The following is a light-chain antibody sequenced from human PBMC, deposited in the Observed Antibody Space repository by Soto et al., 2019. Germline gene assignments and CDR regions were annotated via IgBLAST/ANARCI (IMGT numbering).Light chain of an antibody. V-gene: IGLV2-14*03. Sequence: QSALTQPASVSGSPGQSITISCTGTSSDVGGYNYVSWYQLHPGKAPKLMIYDVSNRPSGVSNRFSGSKSGNTASLTISGLQAEDEADYYCSSYTSSSTDVVFGGGTKVTVL. CDR2: DVS. CDR1: SSDVGGYNY. CDR3: SSYTSSSTDVV. J-gene: IGLJ2*01.